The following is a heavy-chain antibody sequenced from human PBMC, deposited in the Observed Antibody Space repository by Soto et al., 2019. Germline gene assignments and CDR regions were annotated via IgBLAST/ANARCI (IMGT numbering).Heavy chain of an antibody. J-gene: IGHJ6*02. CDR2: ISPKSGSI. CDR3: VKDRDSNSWPSRDV. CDR1: GYTFTRNG. V-gene: IGHV1-18*01. D-gene: IGHD3-22*01. Sequence: ASVKVSCKTSGYTFTRNGISWVRQAPGQGLEWMGWISPKSGSIKYAQKFQGRVIMTTDTSTSTAYMEVRSLRSEDTAVYYCVKDRDSNSWPSRDVWGPGTTVTVSS.